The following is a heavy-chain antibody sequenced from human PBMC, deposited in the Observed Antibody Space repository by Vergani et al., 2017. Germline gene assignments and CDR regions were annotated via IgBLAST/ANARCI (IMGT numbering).Heavy chain of an antibody. CDR1: GFTFSDYY. J-gene: IGHJ3*02. CDR2: IYSGGST. CDR3: ARDPGAFDI. Sequence: VQLVESGGGLVKPGGSLRLSCAASGFTFSDYYMSWIRQAPGKGLEWVSVIYSGGSTYYADSVKGRFTISRDNSKNTLYLQMNSLRAEDTAVYYCARDPGAFDIWGQGTMVTVSS. V-gene: IGHV3-66*01.